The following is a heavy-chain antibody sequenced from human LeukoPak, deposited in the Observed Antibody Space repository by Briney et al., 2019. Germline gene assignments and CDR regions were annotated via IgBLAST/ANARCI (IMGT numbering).Heavy chain of an antibody. V-gene: IGHV1-18*04. J-gene: IGHJ4*02. CDR2: ISAYNGNT. D-gene: IGHD3-22*01. CDR3: ARGRNYYDSSGYYLG. CDR1: GYTFTGYY. Sequence: ASVKVSCKASGYTFTGYYMHWVRQAPGQGLEWMGWISAYNGNTNYAQKLQGRVTMTTDTSTSTAYMELRSLRSDDTAVYCCARGRNYYDSSGYYLGWGQGTLVTVSS.